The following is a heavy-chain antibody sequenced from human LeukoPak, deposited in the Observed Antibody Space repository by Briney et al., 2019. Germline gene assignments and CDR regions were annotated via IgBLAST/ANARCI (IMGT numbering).Heavy chain of an antibody. V-gene: IGHV3-53*01. CDR1: GFTVSSNY. D-gene: IGHD6-19*01. Sequence: GGSLRLSCAASGFTVSSNYMSWVRQAPGKGLEWVSVIYSGGSIYYADSVKGRFTISRDNSKNTLYLQMNSLRAEDTAVYYCAREGPLYSSGWYPTEYYYYGMDVWGQGTTVTVSS. CDR3: AREGPLYSSGWYPTEYYYYGMDV. CDR2: IYSGGSI. J-gene: IGHJ6*02.